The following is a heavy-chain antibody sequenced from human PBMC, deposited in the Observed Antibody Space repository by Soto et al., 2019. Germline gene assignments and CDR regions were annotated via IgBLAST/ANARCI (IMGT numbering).Heavy chain of an antibody. CDR1: GFTFSSYG. CDR3: AKTRRAMVTTLYYYGMDV. J-gene: IGHJ6*02. CDR2: ISYDGSNK. Sequence: GGSLRLSCAASGFTFSSYGMHWVRQAPGKGLEWVAVISYDGSNKYYADSVKGRFTISKDKSKNTLYLQMNSLRAEDTAVYYCAKTRRAMVTTLYYYGMDVWGQGTTVTVSS. V-gene: IGHV3-30*18. D-gene: IGHD5-18*01.